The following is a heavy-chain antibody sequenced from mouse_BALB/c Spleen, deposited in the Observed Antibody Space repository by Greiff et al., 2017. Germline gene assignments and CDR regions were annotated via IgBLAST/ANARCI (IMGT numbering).Heavy chain of an antibody. Sequence: EVKVVESGGGLVKPGGSLKLSCAASGFTFSSYAMSWVRQTPEKRLEWVATISSGGSYTYYPDSVKGRFTISRDNAKNTLYLQMSSLRSEDTAMYYCARRGAFITTVVFDYWGQGTTLTVSS. D-gene: IGHD1-1*01. CDR2: ISSGGSYT. V-gene: IGHV5-9-3*01. CDR3: ARRGAFITTVVFDY. J-gene: IGHJ2*01. CDR1: GFTFSSYA.